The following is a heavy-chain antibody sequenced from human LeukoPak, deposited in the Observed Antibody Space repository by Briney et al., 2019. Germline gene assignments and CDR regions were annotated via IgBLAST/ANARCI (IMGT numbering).Heavy chain of an antibody. CDR3: AKDRGRRIVVVPATKWGTSDY. D-gene: IGHD2-2*01. V-gene: IGHV3-20*04. CDR1: GFTFDDYG. J-gene: IGHJ4*02. CDR2: INWNGGST. Sequence: GGSLRLSCAASGFTFDDYGMSWVRQAPGKGLEWVSGINWNGGSTGYADSVKGRFTISRDNSKNTLSLQMNSLRAEDTAVYYCAKDRGRRIVVVPATKWGTSDYWGQGTLVTVSS.